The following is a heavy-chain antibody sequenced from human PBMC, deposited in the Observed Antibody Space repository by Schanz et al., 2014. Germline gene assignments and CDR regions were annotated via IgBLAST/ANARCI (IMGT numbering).Heavy chain of an antibody. V-gene: IGHV3-33*06. Sequence: QVQLVESGGGVVQPGRSLRLSCAASGFTFSAYGMHWVRQAPGKGLEWVAVIWYDGNNKYYADSVKGRFTISRDNSKNTLYLQMNSLRAEDTAVYYCAKQFLSYYFYGMDVWGQGTTVSVSS. CDR2: IWYDGNNK. CDR3: AKQFLSYYFYGMDV. CDR1: GFTFSAYG. J-gene: IGHJ6*02.